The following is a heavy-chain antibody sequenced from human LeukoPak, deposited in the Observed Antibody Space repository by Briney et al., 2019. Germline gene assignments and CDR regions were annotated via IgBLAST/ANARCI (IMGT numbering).Heavy chain of an antibody. CDR1: GGSISRYY. D-gene: IGHD5-24*01. V-gene: IGHV4-59*01. J-gene: IGHJ4*02. CDR3: ARRIEMATHRWEKFANDFDY. Sequence: SETLSLTCTVSGGSISRYYWSWIRQPPGKRLEWMGYIYYSGSTNYNPSLKSRVTILVDTYKNQFSLKLSSVTAAGTAVHSCARRIEMATHRWEKFANDFDYWGQGTLVTVSS. CDR2: IYYSGST.